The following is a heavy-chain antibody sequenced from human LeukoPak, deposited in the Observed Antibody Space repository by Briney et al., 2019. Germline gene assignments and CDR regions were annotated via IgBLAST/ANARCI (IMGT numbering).Heavy chain of an antibody. CDR3: ARAPRGPPFDY. J-gene: IGHJ4*02. CDR1: GGSISSSSYY. D-gene: IGHD3-10*01. V-gene: IGHV4-39*07. CDR2: IYYSGST. Sequence: SETLSLTCSVSGGSISSSSYYWGWIRQPPGKGLEWIGTIYYSGSTNYNPSLKSRVTISVDTSKNQFSLRLSSVTAADTAVYYCARAPRGPPFDYWGQGTLVTVSS.